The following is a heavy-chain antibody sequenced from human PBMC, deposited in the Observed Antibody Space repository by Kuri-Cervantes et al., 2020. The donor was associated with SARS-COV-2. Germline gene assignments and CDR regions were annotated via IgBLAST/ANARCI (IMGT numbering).Heavy chain of an antibody. Sequence: GSLRLSCTVSGDSISSYYWSWIRQPPGKGLEWIGYIYYSGSTNYNPSLRGRVTISVDTSKNQFSLKLSSVTAADTAVYYCARFPTVVTPLVAFDIWGQGTMVTVSS. CDR2: IYYSGST. J-gene: IGHJ3*02. CDR1: GDSISSYY. V-gene: IGHV4-59*12. D-gene: IGHD4-23*01. CDR3: ARFPTVVTPLVAFDI.